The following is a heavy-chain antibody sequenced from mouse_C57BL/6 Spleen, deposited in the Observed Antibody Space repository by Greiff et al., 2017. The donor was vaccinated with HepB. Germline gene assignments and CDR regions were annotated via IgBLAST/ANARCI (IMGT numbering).Heavy chain of an antibody. CDR2: ISSGGSYT. J-gene: IGHJ2*01. D-gene: IGHD1-1*02. Sequence: EVKAVESGGDLVKPGGSLKLSCAASGFTFSSYGMSWVRQTPDKRLEWVATISSGGSYTYYPDSVKGRFTISRDNAKNTLYLQMSSLKSEDTAMYYCARRMGFDYWGQGTTLTVSS. CDR3: ARRMGFDY. CDR1: GFTFSSYG. V-gene: IGHV5-6*02.